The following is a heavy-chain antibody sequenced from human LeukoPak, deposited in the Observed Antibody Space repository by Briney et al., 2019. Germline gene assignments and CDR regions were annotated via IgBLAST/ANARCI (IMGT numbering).Heavy chain of an antibody. CDR2: ISYHARDQ. CDR1: GFTFSDHA. D-gene: IGHD2-8*01. Sequence: GGSLRLSCTASGFTFSDHAIHWVRQAPGKGLEWVTVISYHARDQFYADSVKGRFTMSRDNSRNTLYLQMNSLRAEDSAVYYCAAQPCINGICYLDSWGQGTLVTVSS. J-gene: IGHJ4*02. CDR3: AAQPCINGICYLDS. V-gene: IGHV3-30*04.